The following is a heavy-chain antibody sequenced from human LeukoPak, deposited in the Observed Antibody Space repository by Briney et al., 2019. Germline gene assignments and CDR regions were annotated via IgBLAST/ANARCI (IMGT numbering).Heavy chain of an antibody. CDR1: AFTFSRYG. CDR3: ARGWIQLWLAFDY. Sequence: GGSLRLSCAASAFTFSRYGMHWVRQAPGRGLEWVAVISYDGSNKYYADSVKGRFTISRDNSKNTLYLQMNSLRAEDTAVYYCARGWIQLWLAFDYWGQGTLVTVSS. V-gene: IGHV3-30*19. J-gene: IGHJ4*02. CDR2: ISYDGSNK. D-gene: IGHD5-18*01.